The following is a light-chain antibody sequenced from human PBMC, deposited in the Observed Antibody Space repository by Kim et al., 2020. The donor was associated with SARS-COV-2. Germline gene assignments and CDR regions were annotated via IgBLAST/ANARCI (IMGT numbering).Light chain of an antibody. CDR3: LQHNTDPIA. CDR2: AAS. Sequence: ASVGDRVTITGRVSQGIRNDLGWYQQIPGRAPKGLIYAASGLQSGVASGFGGSGSGTEFTLTVSSRQHEQLATYNCLQHNTDPIAFGQGTRLEIK. CDR1: QGIRND. J-gene: IGKJ5*01. V-gene: IGKV1-17*01.